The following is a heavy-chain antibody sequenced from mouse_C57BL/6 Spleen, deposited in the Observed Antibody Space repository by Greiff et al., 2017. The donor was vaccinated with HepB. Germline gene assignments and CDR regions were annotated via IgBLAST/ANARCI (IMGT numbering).Heavy chain of an antibody. CDR2: INPNNGGT. D-gene: IGHD1-1*01. Sequence: VQLQQSGPELVKPGASVKISCKASGYTFTDYYMNWVKQSHGKSLEWIGDINPNNGGTSYNQKFKGKATLTVDKSSSTAYMELRSLTSEDSAVYYCARGGYGSSYEDDYWGQGTTLTVSS. V-gene: IGHV1-26*01. CDR3: ARGGYGSSYEDDY. CDR1: GYTFTDYY. J-gene: IGHJ2*01.